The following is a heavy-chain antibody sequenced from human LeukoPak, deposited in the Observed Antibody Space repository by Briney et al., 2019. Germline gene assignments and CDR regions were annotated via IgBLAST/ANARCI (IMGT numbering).Heavy chain of an antibody. CDR3: ARRWVVGATTDY. Sequence: SETLSLTCTVSGGSISSSSYYWGWIRQPPGTGLEWIGSIYYSGSTYYNPSLKSRVTISVDTSKNQFSLKLSSVTAADTAVYYCARRWVVGATTDYWGQGTLVTVSS. CDR1: GGSISSSSYY. V-gene: IGHV4-39*01. D-gene: IGHD1-26*01. CDR2: IYYSGST. J-gene: IGHJ4*02.